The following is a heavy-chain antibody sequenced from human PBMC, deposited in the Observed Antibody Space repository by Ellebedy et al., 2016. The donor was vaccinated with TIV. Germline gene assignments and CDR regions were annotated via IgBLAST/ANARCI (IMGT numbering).Heavy chain of an antibody. J-gene: IGHJ4*02. V-gene: IGHV3-30*03. CDR2: ISYDGSNK. D-gene: IGHD1-14*01. CDR3: ARGPAAYLDY. CDR1: GFTFSSYG. Sequence: GESLKISXAASGFTFSSYGMHWVRQAPGKGLEWVAVISYDGSNKYYADSVKGRFTISRDNSKNTLYLQMNSLRVEDTAVYYCARGPAAYLDYWGQGTLVTVSS.